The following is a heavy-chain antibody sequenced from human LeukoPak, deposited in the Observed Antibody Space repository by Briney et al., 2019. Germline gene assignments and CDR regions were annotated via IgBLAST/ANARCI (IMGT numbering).Heavy chain of an antibody. V-gene: IGHV1-2*02. J-gene: IGHJ6*02. D-gene: IGHD3-10*01. CDR1: GYTFTGYY. CDR2: INPNSGGT. CDR3: ARMKGVDCGMDV. Sequence: ASVKVSCKASGYTFTGYYMHWVRQAPGQGLEWMGWINPNSGGTNYAQKFQGRVTMTRDASISTGYMELSRLRSDDTAVYYCARMKGVDCGMDVWGQGTTVTVSS.